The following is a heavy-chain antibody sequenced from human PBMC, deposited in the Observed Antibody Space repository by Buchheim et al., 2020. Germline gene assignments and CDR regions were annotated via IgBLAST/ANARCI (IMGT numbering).Heavy chain of an antibody. CDR3: ASHSGSGWRDYYYYGMDV. CDR2: INPSGGST. J-gene: IGHJ6*02. V-gene: IGHV1-46*03. Sequence: QVQLVQSGAEVKKPGASVKVSCKASGYTFTSYYMHWVRQAPGQGLEWMGIINPSGGSTSYAQKFQGRVTMTRDTSTSTVYMELSSLRSEDTAVYYCASHSGSGWRDYYYYGMDVWGQGTT. D-gene: IGHD6-19*01. CDR1: GYTFTSYY.